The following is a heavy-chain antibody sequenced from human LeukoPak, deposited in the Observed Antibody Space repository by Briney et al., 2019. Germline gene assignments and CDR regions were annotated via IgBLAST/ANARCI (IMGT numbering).Heavy chain of an antibody. CDR3: ARAGEDYFDY. J-gene: IGHJ4*02. CDR2: ISTYNGDT. Sequence: GASVKVSCKASGYNFPSYGISWVRQAPGQGLEWMGWISTYNGDTNYAQKLQGRVTMTRNTSISTAYMELSSLRSEDTAVYYCARAGEDYFDYWGQGTLVTVSS. CDR1: GYNFPSYG. V-gene: IGHV1-18*01. D-gene: IGHD3-10*01.